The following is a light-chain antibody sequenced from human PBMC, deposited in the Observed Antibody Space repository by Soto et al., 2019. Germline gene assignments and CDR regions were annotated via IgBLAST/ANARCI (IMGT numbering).Light chain of an antibody. V-gene: IGLV7-46*01. CDR1: TGAVTSGHY. Sequence: QAVVTQEPSLTVSPGGTVSLTCGSSTGAVTSGHYPYWFQQRPGQAPKTLIYDANNKYPWTPARFSGSLFGGKATLTLSGAQPEDEAEYYCLLQYSEIRVFGGGTKVTVL. CDR2: DAN. CDR3: LLQYSEIRV. J-gene: IGLJ3*02.